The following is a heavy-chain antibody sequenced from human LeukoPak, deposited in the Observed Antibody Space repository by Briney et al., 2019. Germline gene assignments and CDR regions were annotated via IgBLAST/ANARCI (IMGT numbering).Heavy chain of an antibody. CDR1: GFTFSSYE. Sequence: GGSLRLSCAASGFTFSSYEMNWVRQAPGKGLEWVSYISSSGSTIYYADSVKGRFTISRDNAKNSLYLQMNSLRAEDTAVYYCARDYSSSLPTNWFDPWGQGTLVTVSS. V-gene: IGHV3-48*03. CDR3: ARDYSSSLPTNWFDP. D-gene: IGHD6-13*01. J-gene: IGHJ5*02. CDR2: ISSSGSTI.